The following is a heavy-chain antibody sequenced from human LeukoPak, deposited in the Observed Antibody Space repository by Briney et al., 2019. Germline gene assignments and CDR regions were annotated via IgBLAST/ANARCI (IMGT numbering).Heavy chain of an antibody. J-gene: IGHJ4*02. CDR2: IYTSGST. V-gene: IGHV4-4*07. D-gene: IGHD6-19*01. CDR3: ARIAVAGSYYFDY. Sequence: PSETLSLTCTVSGGSISSYFWSWIRQPAGNGLEWTGRIYTSGSTNYNPSLNSRVTMSVDTSKNQFSLKLRSVTAADTAVYYCARIAVAGSYYFDYWGQGTLVTVSS. CDR1: GGSISSYF.